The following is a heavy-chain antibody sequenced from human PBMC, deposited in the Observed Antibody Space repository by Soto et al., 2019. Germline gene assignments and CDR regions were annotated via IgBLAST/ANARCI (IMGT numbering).Heavy chain of an antibody. J-gene: IGHJ4*02. Sequence: TGGSLRLSCAASGFTFDDYAMHWVRQAPGKGLEWVSGISWNSGSIGYADSVKGRFTISRDNAKNSLYLQMNSLRAEDTALYYCAKDGTMVQGVIITVPFDYWGQGTLVTVSS. V-gene: IGHV3-9*01. CDR1: GFTFDDYA. D-gene: IGHD3-10*01. CDR3: AKDGTMVQGVIITVPFDY. CDR2: ISWNSGSI.